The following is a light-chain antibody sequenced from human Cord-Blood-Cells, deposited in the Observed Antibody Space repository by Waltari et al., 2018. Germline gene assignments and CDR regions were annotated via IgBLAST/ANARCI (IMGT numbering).Light chain of an antibody. CDR3: CSYAGSSTLV. CDR2: EGS. J-gene: IGLJ2*01. CDR1: SSDVGSYNL. Sequence: QSALTQPASVSGSPGQSITISCTGTSSDVGSYNLVSWYQQHPGKAPKLLIYEGSKRPSGLYNRFSGSKSGNTASLTISGLQAEDEADYYCCSYAGSSTLVFGGGTKLTVL. V-gene: IGLV2-23*01.